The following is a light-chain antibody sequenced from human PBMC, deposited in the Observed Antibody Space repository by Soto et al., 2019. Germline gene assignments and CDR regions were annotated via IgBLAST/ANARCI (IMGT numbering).Light chain of an antibody. CDR3: SSYTSSTTPYV. V-gene: IGLV2-14*01. Sequence: QSALTQPASVSGSPGQSITISCTGTSSDVGRYNYVSWYQQHPVKAPKLMIYDVTNRPSGVSDRFSGSKSGNTASLTISGLQAEDEADYYCSSYTSSTTPYVFRTGTKLTVL. CDR1: SSDVGRYNY. J-gene: IGLJ1*01. CDR2: DVT.